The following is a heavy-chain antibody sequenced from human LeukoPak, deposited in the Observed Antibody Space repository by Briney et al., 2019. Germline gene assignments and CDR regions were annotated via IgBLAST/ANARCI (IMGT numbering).Heavy chain of an antibody. J-gene: IGHJ4*02. D-gene: IGHD5-12*01. CDR3: ARGVAGNTFDY. CDR2: IYYSGDT. Sequence: PSETLSLTCTVSGASISSGNYYWGWIRQPPGKGLEWLGSIYYSGDTYNNPPLKSRVTISVDTAKSQFSLRLTSMTAADTAVYYCARGVAGNTFDYWGQGTLVTVSS. CDR1: GASISSGNYY. V-gene: IGHV4-39*07.